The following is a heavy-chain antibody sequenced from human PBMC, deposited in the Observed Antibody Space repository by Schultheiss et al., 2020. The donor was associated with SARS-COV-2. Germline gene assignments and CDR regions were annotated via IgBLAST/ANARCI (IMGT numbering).Heavy chain of an antibody. D-gene: IGHD3-3*01. Sequence: GGSLRLSCAASGFTFSSYDMHWVRQATGKGLEWVSAIGTAGDTYYQGSVKGRFTISRENAKNSLYLQMNSLRAGDTAVYYCARVPSGYDFWSGYYGAFDIWGQGTMVTVSS. V-gene: IGHV3-13*04. CDR1: GFTFSSYD. CDR3: ARVPSGYDFWSGYYGAFDI. CDR2: IGTAGDT. J-gene: IGHJ3*02.